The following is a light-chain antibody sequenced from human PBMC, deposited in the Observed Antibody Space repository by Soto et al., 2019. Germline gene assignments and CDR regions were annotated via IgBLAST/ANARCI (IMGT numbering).Light chain of an antibody. V-gene: IGLV1-40*01. CDR1: SSNIGAGYD. CDR2: GNS. CDR3: QSYDSSPV. J-gene: IGLJ3*02. Sequence: QSVLTQPPSVSGAPGQRVTISCTGSSSNIGAGYDVHWYQQLPGTAPKLLIYGNSNRASGVPDRFSGSKSCTSASLASTGLQAEDESDYSCQSYDSSPVFGGGTKLTVL.